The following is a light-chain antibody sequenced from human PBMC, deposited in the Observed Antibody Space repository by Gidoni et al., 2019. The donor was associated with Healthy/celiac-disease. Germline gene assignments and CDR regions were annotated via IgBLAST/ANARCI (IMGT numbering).Light chain of an antibody. V-gene: IGKV1-39*01. J-gene: IGKJ3*01. CDR1: QSISSY. Sequence: IQMTQFPSSLSASVGDRVTITCRESQSISSYLNWYQQNPGKATKLLIYAASSLQSGVTSRFSGSGSGTDFTLTISSLQPEDFATYYCQQSYSTPLTFGPGTKVDIK. CDR3: QQSYSTPLT. CDR2: AAS.